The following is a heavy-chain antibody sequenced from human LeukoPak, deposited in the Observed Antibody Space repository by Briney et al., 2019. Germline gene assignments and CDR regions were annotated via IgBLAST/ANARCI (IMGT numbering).Heavy chain of an antibody. CDR2: INHSGST. Sequence: SETLSLTCAVYGGSFSGYYWSWIRQPPGKGLEWIGEINHSGSTNYNPSLKSRVTISVDTSKNQFSLKLSSVTAADTAVYYCARGLAARPKTTYDYWGQGTLVTVSS. CDR3: ARGLAARPKTTYDY. CDR1: GGSFSGYY. V-gene: IGHV4-34*01. J-gene: IGHJ4*02. D-gene: IGHD6-6*01.